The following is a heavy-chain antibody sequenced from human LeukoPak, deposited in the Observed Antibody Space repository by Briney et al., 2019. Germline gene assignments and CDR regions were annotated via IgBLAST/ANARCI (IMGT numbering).Heavy chain of an antibody. CDR3: AKVVRKRQWLASYFDY. V-gene: IGHV3-23*01. CDR1: GFTFSNYA. Sequence: TGGSLRLSCAASGFTFSNYAMTWVRQAPGKGLEWVSAISGSGGSTYYADSVKGRFTISRDNSKNTLYLQMNSLRAEDTAVYYCAKVVRKRQWLASYFDYWGQGTLVTVSS. CDR2: ISGSGGST. D-gene: IGHD6-19*01. J-gene: IGHJ4*02.